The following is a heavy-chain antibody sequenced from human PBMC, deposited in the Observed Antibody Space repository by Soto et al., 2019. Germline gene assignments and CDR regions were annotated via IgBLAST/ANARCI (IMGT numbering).Heavy chain of an antibody. CDR1: GFSITTSGVG. D-gene: IGHD3-10*01. CDR3: AHRESDREAY. Sequence: QITLKESGPTLVKPTQTLTLTCTFSGFSITTSGVGVGWIRQPPGKALEWLALIYWDDDKRYSPSLESRLTLTKDTSKNQVVLTMTNMDPVDTGTYYCAHRESDREAYWGQGTLVTVSS. CDR2: IYWDDDK. J-gene: IGHJ4*02. V-gene: IGHV2-5*02.